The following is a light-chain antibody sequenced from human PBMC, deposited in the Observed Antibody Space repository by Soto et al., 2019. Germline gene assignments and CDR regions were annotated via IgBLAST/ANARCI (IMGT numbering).Light chain of an antibody. V-gene: IGKV1-33*01. Sequence: DIHMTQSRSSLSASVGYRVTITCQASQDIDKFLNWYQQKPGKPPKLLIDDASNLATGVPSRFSGRGSGTDFTFTISSLQPEDVATYYCQQYDDLPITFGQGTRLEIK. J-gene: IGKJ5*01. CDR3: QQYDDLPIT. CDR2: DAS. CDR1: QDIDKF.